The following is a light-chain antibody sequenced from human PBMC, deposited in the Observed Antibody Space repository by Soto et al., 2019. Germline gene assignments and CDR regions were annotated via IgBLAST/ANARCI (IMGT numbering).Light chain of an antibody. CDR3: AAWDDSLSVVYV. Sequence: QSVLTQPPSASGTPGQRVTISCSGSSSNIGSNYVYWYQQLPGTAPKLLIYRNNQRPSGVPDRFSGSMSGTSASLAISGLRSEDEADYYCAAWDDSLSVVYVFGTGTKVTVL. V-gene: IGLV1-47*01. CDR2: RNN. CDR1: SSNIGSNY. J-gene: IGLJ1*01.